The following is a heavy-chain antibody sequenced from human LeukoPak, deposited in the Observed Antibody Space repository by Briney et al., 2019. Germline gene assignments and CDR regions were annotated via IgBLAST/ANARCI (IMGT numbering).Heavy chain of an antibody. CDR2: IYPNTGGT. CDR3: GRGNGYGLDY. D-gene: IGHD5-18*01. CDR1: GYTFTDYN. J-gene: IGHJ4*02. V-gene: IGHV1-2*06. Sequence: GASVKVSCKVSGYTFTDYNMHWVRQAPGQGLEWMGRIYPNTGGTNYAQNFQGRVTLTRDTSIRTVYMELNRLNSDDTAIYYCGRGNGYGLDYWGQGTLVTVSS.